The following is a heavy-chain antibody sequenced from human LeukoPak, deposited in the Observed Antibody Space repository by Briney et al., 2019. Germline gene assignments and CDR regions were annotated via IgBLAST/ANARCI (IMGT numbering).Heavy chain of an antibody. V-gene: IGHV3-23*01. J-gene: IGHJ3*02. Sequence: GGSLRLSCAASGFTFSSYAMSWVRQAPGKGLEWVSAISGSGAYTYYADSVKGRFTISRDNSKNTVYVQMNSLRAEDTALYYCAKDRLTLDAFDIWGQGTMVTVSS. D-gene: IGHD4-23*01. CDR2: ISGSGAYT. CDR3: AKDRLTLDAFDI. CDR1: GFTFSSYA.